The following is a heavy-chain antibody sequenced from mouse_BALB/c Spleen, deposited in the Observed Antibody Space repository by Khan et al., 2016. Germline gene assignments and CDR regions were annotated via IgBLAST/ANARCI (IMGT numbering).Heavy chain of an antibody. D-gene: IGHD2-4*01. V-gene: IGHV1S81*02. CDR1: GYTFTSYW. J-gene: IGHJ3*01. CDR2: INPSNGRT. Sequence: VQLQQPGAELVKPGASVKLSCKASGYTFTSYWMHWVKQRPGQGLEWIGEINPSNGRTNYNEKFKTKATLTVDKSSSTAYIQLSSLTSDDSAVYYCARYYEGFAYWGQGTLVTVSA. CDR3: ARYYEGFAY.